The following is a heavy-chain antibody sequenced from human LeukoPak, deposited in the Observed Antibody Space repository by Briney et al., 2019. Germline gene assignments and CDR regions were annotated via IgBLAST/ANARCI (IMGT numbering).Heavy chain of an antibody. D-gene: IGHD6-25*01. J-gene: IGHJ6*02. CDR3: VRIAATLDYYYYGMDV. CDR2: IYHSGST. V-gene: IGHV4-4*02. CDR1: AGSISSSNW. Sequence: PSETLSLTCAVSAGSISSSNWWSWVRPPPGKGLEWIGEIYHSGSTNYNPSLKSRVTISVDKSKNQFSLKLSSVTAADTAVYYCVRIAATLDYYYYGMDVWGQGTTVTVSS.